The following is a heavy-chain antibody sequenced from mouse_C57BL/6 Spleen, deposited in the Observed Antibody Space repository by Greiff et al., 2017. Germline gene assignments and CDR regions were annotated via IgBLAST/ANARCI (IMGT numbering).Heavy chain of an antibody. V-gene: IGHV1-81*01. J-gene: IGHJ4*01. Sequence: VQLQQSGAELARPGASVKLSCKASGYTFTSYGISWVKQRTGQGLEWIGEIYPRSGNTYYNEKFKGKATLTADKSSSTAYMELRSLTSEDSAVYFWGFHYGSNAMDYWGQGTSVTVSS. CDR3: GFHYGSNAMDY. CDR1: GYTFTSYG. CDR2: IYPRSGNT. D-gene: IGHD1-1*01.